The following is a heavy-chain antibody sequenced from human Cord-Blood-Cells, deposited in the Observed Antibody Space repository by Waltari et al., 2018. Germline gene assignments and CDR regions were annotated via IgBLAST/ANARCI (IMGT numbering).Heavy chain of an antibody. CDR1: EGTFSSSA. J-gene: IGHJ4*02. CDR2: IIPIFGTA. D-gene: IGHD6-13*01. V-gene: IGHV1-69*01. Sequence: QVQLVHSRAEVKKPGSSVKAPCKASEGTFSSSAITWVGQATGQGLEWVGGIIPIFGTANYAQKFQGRVTITADESASTAYMELSSLRSEDTAVYYCAREVGSSPFDYWGQGTLVTVSS. CDR3: AREVGSSPFDY.